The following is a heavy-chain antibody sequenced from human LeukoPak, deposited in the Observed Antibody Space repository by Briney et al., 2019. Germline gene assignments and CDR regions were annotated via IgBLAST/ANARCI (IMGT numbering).Heavy chain of an antibody. J-gene: IGHJ4*02. CDR3: ARISSDFWSGYYFGY. CDR1: GGSISSSSYY. V-gene: IGHV4-39*01. D-gene: IGHD3-3*01. CDR2: IYYSGST. Sequence: SETLSRTCTVSGGSISSSSYYRRWIRQPPGKGLEWIGCIYYSGSTYYNPSLKSRVTISVDTSKNQFSLKLSSVTAADTAVYYCARISSDFWSGYYFGYWGQGTLVTVSS.